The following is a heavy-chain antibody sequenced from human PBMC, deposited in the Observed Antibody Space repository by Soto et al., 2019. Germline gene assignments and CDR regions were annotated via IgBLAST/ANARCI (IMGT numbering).Heavy chain of an antibody. Sequence: SETLSLTCTVSGGSISSGDYYWSWIRQPPGKGLEWIGYIYYSGSTYYNPSLKSRVTISVDTSKNQFSLKLSSVTAADTAVYYCAADRVRYFDWPPLMDVWGQGTTVT. D-gene: IGHD3-9*01. CDR1: GGSISSGDYY. V-gene: IGHV4-30-4*01. CDR3: AADRVRYFDWPPLMDV. CDR2: IYYSGST. J-gene: IGHJ6*02.